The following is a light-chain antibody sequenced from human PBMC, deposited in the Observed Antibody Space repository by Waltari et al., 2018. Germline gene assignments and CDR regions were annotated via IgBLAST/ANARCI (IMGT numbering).Light chain of an antibody. J-gene: IGLJ2*01. CDR2: EVS. CDR1: NNDLGAHNL. V-gene: IGLV2-14*01. CDR3: SSYATRYMVL. Sequence: QSALTQPASVSGSVGQSISISCTGRNNDLGAHNLVSLYQQYPGKPPKLVIYEVSNRPSGVSNRFSAAKSGTTASLTISGLQAEDEAEYFCSSYATRYMVLFGGGTRVTVL.